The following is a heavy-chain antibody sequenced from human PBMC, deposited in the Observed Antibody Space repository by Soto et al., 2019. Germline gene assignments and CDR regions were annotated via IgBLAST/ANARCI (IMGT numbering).Heavy chain of an antibody. Sequence: GESLKISCTGSGYSFSTYWIAWVRQMPGKGLEWMGIIYPGDSDTRYSPSFQGQVTISADTSTKTAYLQWSSLKASDTAMYYCARHGGPGVAPAAIQYYYYYGMDVWGQGTTVTVSS. CDR1: GYSFSTYW. CDR2: IYPGDSDT. J-gene: IGHJ6*02. V-gene: IGHV5-51*01. D-gene: IGHD2-2*02. CDR3: ARHGGPGVAPAAIQYYYYYGMDV.